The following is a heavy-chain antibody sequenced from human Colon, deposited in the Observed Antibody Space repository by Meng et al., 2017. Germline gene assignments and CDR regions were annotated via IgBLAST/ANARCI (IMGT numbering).Heavy chain of an antibody. J-gene: IGHJ4*02. V-gene: IGHV4-4*02. D-gene: IGHD6-19*01. CDR3: AASSGWYRIDS. CDR2: FHYTGPI. Sequence: QVQQQGSGPGLVTPSVTLSLTGGVSGVSVTSGQFWTWVRQPPGKGLEWIGEFHYTGPINYKPSLMSRVTISVDASRNQFSLRLTSVTAADTAVYYCAASSGWYRIDSWGQGTLVTVSS. CDR1: GVSVTSGQF.